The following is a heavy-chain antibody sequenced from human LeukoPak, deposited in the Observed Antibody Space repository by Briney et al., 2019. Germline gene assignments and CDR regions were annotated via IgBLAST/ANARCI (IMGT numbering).Heavy chain of an antibody. CDR3: VRGVY. D-gene: IGHD3-10*01. CDR1: EFTFSSYW. CDR2: IKQDGSEK. Sequence: GGSLRLSCAASEFTFSSYWMSWVRQAPGKGLEWVANIKQDGSEKYYVDSVKGRFTISRDNAKNSLYLQMNSLRAEDTAVYYCVRGVYWGQGTLVTVS. V-gene: IGHV3-7*01. J-gene: IGHJ4*02.